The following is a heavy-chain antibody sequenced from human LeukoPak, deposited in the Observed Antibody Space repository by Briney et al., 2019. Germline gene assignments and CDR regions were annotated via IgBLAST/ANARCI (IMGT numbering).Heavy chain of an antibody. CDR2: IKSKTDGGTT. Sequence: PGGTLRLSCAASVVTFSNAWMGGVRQAPGKGREGGGRIKSKTDGGTTDYAARGKGKFNISRHDSTHTLSLQMNSLKTEDTAVYYFPPAPGHAFDICGQGTTVTVSS. V-gene: IGHV3-15*01. J-gene: IGHJ3*02. CDR1: VVTFSNAW. CDR3: PPAPGHAFDI.